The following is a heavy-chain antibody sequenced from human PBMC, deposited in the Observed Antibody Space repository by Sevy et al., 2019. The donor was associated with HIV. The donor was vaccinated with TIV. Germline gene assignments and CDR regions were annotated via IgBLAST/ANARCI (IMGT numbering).Heavy chain of an antibody. J-gene: IGHJ6*02. Sequence: SETLSLTCAVYGGSFSGYYWSWIRQPPGMGLEWIGEINHSGSTNYNPSLKSRVTISVDTSKNQFSLKLSSVTAADTAVYYCASVAARPGWEPTTLYGMDVWGQGTTVTVSS. D-gene: IGHD6-6*01. V-gene: IGHV4-34*01. CDR3: ASVAARPGWEPTTLYGMDV. CDR2: INHSGST. CDR1: GGSFSGYY.